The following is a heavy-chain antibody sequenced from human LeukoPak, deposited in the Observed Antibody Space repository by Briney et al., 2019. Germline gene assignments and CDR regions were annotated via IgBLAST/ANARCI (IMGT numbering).Heavy chain of an antibody. CDR3: AKEGGSGLGDPYDY. CDR2: ISGSGGST. D-gene: IGHD2-21*02. Sequence: GGSLRLSCAASGFTFSSYAMHWVRQAPGKGLEWVSAISGSGGSTYYADFVKGRFTISRDNSKNTLYLQMNSLRAEDTAVYYCAKEGGSGLGDPYDYWGQGTLVTVSS. CDR1: GFTFSSYA. V-gene: IGHV3-23*01. J-gene: IGHJ4*02.